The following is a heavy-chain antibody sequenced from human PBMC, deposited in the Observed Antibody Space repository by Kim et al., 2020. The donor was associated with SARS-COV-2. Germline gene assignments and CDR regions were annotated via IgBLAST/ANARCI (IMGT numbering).Heavy chain of an antibody. CDR1: GGTFSSYA. CDR2: IIPIFGTA. Sequence: SVKVSCKASGGTFSSYAISWVRQAPGQGLEWMGGIIPIFGTANYAQKFQGRVTITADESTSTAYMELSSLRSEDTAVYYCARGWLLQLVPDAFDIWGQGTMVTVSS. J-gene: IGHJ3*02. D-gene: IGHD6-6*01. V-gene: IGHV1-69*13. CDR3: ARGWLLQLVPDAFDI.